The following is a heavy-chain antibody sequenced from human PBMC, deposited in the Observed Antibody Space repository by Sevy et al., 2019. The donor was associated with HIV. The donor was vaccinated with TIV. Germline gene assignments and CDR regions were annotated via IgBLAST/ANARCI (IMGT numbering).Heavy chain of an antibody. CDR2: IYYSGST. V-gene: IGHV4-39*01. CDR3: ARLTYYYDSSGYYFDY. CDR1: GGSISSSSYY. D-gene: IGHD3-22*01. Sequence: SETLSLTCTVSGGSISSSSYYWGWIRQPPGKGLEWIGSIYYSGSTYYNPSLKSRVTISVDTSKNQFSLKLSSVTAADTAVYYCARLTYYYDSSGYYFDYWGQRTLVTVSS. J-gene: IGHJ4*02.